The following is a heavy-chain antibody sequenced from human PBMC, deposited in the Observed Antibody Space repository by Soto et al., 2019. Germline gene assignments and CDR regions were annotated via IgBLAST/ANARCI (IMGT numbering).Heavy chain of an antibody. Sequence: SETLSLTCAVYGGSFSGYYWSWIRQPPGKGLEWIGEINHSGSTNYNPSLKSRVTISVDTSKNQFSLKLSSVTAADTAVYYCARGRRGSCYLDVWGKGTTVTVSS. D-gene: IGHD2-15*01. CDR2: INHSGST. J-gene: IGHJ6*03. V-gene: IGHV4-34*01. CDR1: GGSFSGYY. CDR3: ARGRRGSCYLDV.